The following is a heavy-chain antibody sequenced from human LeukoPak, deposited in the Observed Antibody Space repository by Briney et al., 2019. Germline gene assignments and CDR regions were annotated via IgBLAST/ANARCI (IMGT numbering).Heavy chain of an antibody. Sequence: SETLSLTCAVYGGSFSGYYWSWIRQPPGKGLEWIGEINHSGSTNYNPSLKSRVTISVDTSKNQFSLKLSSVTAADTAVYYCARAGYYYYMDVWGKGTTLTVSS. CDR1: GGSFSGYY. CDR2: INHSGST. V-gene: IGHV4-34*01. J-gene: IGHJ6*03. D-gene: IGHD3-10*01. CDR3: ARAGYYYYMDV.